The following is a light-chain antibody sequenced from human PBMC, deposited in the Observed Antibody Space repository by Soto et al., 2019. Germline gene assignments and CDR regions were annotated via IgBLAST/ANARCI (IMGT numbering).Light chain of an antibody. J-gene: IGKJ2*01. V-gene: IGKV2-28*01. CDR1: QSLLHSDGYNY. Sequence: DIVMTQSPLSLPVIPGEPASISCRPSQSLLHSDGYNYLDWYLQKPGQSPQLLIYLGSNRASGVSDRFSGSGSGTDFTLKIRRVAAEDVGVYHCMQALQSPYTFGQGTKLEIK. CDR2: LGS. CDR3: MQALQSPYT.